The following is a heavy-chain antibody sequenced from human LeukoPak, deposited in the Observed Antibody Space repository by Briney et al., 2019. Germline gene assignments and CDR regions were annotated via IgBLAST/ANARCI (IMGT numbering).Heavy chain of an antibody. CDR2: INHSGST. J-gene: IGHJ6*02. V-gene: IGHV4-34*01. Sequence: SETLSLTCAVYGGSFSGYYWSWIRQPPGKGLEWIGEINHSGSTNYNPSLKSRVTISVDTSKNQFSLKLSSETAADTAVYYCARGRSGYCSSTSCYQYYYYGMDVWGQGTTVTVSS. CDR1: GGSFSGYY. D-gene: IGHD2-2*01. CDR3: ARGRSGYCSSTSCYQYYYYGMDV.